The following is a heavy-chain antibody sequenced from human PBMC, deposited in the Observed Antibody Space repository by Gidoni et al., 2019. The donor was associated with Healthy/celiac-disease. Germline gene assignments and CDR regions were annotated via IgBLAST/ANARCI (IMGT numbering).Heavy chain of an antibody. CDR2: GSN. J-gene: IGHJ6*02. CDR3: ARAGVYDFWSGYYDYYYGMDV. V-gene: IGHV4-31*02. D-gene: IGHD3-3*01. Sequence: GSNYYNPSLKSRVTISVDTSKNQFSLKLSSVTAADTAVYYCARAGVYDFWSGYYDYYYGMDVWGQGTTVTVSS.